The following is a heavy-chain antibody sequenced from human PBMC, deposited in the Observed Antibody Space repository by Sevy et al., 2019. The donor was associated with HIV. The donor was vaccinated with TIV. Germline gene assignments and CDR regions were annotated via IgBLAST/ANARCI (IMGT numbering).Heavy chain of an antibody. D-gene: IGHD6-13*01. CDR1: GFSFSAYG. CDR3: ARDRKQQLVKYYYYFYGMDV. Sequence: GGSLRLSCAASGFSFSAYGMHWVRQAPGKGLEWVATIWYDGSNKYYPDSVKGRFTISRDNSRDTLYLQMNSLRADDTAVYYCARDRKQQLVKYYYYFYGMDVWGQGTTVTVSS. V-gene: IGHV3-33*08. CDR2: IWYDGSNK. J-gene: IGHJ6*02.